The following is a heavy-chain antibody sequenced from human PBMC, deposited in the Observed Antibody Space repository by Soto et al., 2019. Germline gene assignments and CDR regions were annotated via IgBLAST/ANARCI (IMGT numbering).Heavy chain of an antibody. V-gene: IGHV4-59*08. J-gene: IGHJ4*02. D-gene: IGHD3-16*02. CDR1: GGSISSYY. CDR3: ARQNIWGSYRLDY. Sequence: SETLSLTCTVSGGSISSYYWSWIRQPPGKGLEWIGYIYYSGSTNYNPSLKSRVTISVDTSKNQFSLKLSSVTAADTAVYYCARQNIWGSYRLDYWGQGTLVTVSS. CDR2: IYYSGST.